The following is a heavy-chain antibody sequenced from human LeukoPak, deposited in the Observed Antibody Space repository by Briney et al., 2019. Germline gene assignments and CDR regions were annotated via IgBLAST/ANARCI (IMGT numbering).Heavy chain of an antibody. J-gene: IGHJ4*02. CDR2: ISYDGSNK. V-gene: IGHV3-30*18. D-gene: IGHD3-10*01. CDR1: GFTFSGYG. CDR3: AKDFRHNDVLLWFGETIGSYFDY. Sequence: PGRSLRLSCAASGFTFSGYGMHWVRQTPGKGLEWVAVISYDGSNKYYADSVKGRFTISRDNSKNTLYLQMNSLRAEDTAVYYCAKDFRHNDVLLWFGETIGSYFDYWGQGTLVTVSS.